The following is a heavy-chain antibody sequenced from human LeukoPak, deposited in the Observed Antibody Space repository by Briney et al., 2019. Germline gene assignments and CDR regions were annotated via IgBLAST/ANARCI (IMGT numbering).Heavy chain of an antibody. Sequence: PSETLSLTCAVYGGSFSGYYWSWIRQPPGKGLEWIGEINHSGSTNYNPSLKSRVTISVDTSKNQFSLKLSSVTAADTAVYYCARVAGDYVYWGQGTLVTVSS. J-gene: IGHJ4*02. D-gene: IGHD4-17*01. CDR1: GGSFSGYY. CDR2: INHSGST. CDR3: ARVAGDYVY. V-gene: IGHV4-34*01.